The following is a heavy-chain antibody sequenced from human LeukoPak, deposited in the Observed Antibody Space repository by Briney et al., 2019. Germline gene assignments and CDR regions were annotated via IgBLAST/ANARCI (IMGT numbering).Heavy chain of an antibody. D-gene: IGHD6-19*01. Sequence: TGGSLRLSCAASGFTFSSYAMSWVRQAPGKGLEWVSAISGSVGSTYYADSVKGRFTISRDNSKNTLYLQMNSLRAEDTAVYYCARRSGIAVAGAFDYWGQGTLVTVSS. J-gene: IGHJ4*02. CDR2: ISGSVGST. CDR1: GFTFSSYA. CDR3: ARRSGIAVAGAFDY. V-gene: IGHV3-23*01.